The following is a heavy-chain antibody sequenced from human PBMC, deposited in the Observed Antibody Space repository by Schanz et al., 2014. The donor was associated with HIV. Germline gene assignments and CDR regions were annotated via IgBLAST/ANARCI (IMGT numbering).Heavy chain of an antibody. CDR3: ARVGRAYYYDSSGGIDY. V-gene: IGHV1-18*01. Sequence: QVQLVQSGAEVKKPGASVKVSCKTSGYTFASYGITWVRQAPGQGLDWVGWISPYNGDRKYDQKFQGRVTLTTDTSTNTAYMELRSLRSDDTAVYYCARVGRAYYYDSSGGIDYWGQGTLVTVSS. J-gene: IGHJ4*02. CDR2: ISPYNGDR. D-gene: IGHD3-22*01. CDR1: GYTFASYG.